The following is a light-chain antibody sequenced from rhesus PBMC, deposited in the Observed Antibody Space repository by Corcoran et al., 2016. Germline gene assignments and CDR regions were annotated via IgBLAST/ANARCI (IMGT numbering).Light chain of an antibody. J-gene: IGKJ4*01. CDR1: HDITNN. CDR3: QPGKSTPLT. CDR2: YTN. V-gene: IGKV1-32*02. Sequence: DILMSQSPSSLSASVGDRVTITCRASHDITNNLNWYRQKRGKAPKSLIYYTNSVASGVPSRFSGRGSGTEFTLPIRSLQPENFATFYCQPGKSTPLTFDGGTKVEL.